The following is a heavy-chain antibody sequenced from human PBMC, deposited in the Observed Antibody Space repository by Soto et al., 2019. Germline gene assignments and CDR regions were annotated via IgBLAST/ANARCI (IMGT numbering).Heavy chain of an antibody. Sequence: QPGGSLRVSCAASGFTFSSYVMHWVRQSPGKGLEWVAVIWYDGSNKYYADSVKGRFTISRDNSKNTLYLQMNSLRAEDTAVYYCARDAEVSGWYYFDYWGQGTLVTVSS. CDR2: IWYDGSNK. J-gene: IGHJ4*02. D-gene: IGHD6-19*01. CDR3: ARDAEVSGWYYFDY. V-gene: IGHV3-33*01. CDR1: GFTFSSYV.